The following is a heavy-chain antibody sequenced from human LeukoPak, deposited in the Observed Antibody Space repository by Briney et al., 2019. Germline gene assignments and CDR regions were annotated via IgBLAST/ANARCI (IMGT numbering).Heavy chain of an antibody. V-gene: IGHV3-30*02. CDR2: IRYDGSNK. CDR3: AKDLKRYFDWPSWVL. CDR1: GFTFSSYG. J-gene: IGHJ4*02. D-gene: IGHD3-9*01. Sequence: GGSLRLSCAASGFTFSSYGMHWFRQAPGKGLGWVAFIRYDGSNKYYADSVKGRFTISRDNSKNTLYLQMNRLRAEDTAVYYCAKDLKRYFDWPSWVLWGQGTLVTVSS.